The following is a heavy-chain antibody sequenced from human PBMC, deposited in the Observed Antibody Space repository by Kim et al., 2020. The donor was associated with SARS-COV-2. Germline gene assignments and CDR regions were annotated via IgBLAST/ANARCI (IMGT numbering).Heavy chain of an antibody. CDR1: GFTFSDYC. D-gene: IGHD3-9*01. CDR2: ISSSSSYT. J-gene: IGHJ4*02. CDR3: ARDQWDYAISQCFDC. Sequence: GGSLRLSCAASGFTFSDYCMSWIRQAPGKGLEWVSDISSSSSYTYYADSVKGRFTISRDNSKNTLYLQMNSLRAEDTAVYYCARDQWDYAISQCFDCWGQGTLVTVSS. V-gene: IGHV3-11*06.